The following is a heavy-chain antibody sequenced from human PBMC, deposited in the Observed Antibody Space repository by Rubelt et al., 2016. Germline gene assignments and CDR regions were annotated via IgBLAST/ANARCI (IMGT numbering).Heavy chain of an antibody. CDR3: ARPYDSSAYGGAFDI. Sequence: GRGLEWVSYISSSSSTIYYADSVKGRFTISRDNAKNSLYLQMNSLRDEDTAVYYCARPYDSSAYGGAFDIWGQGTMVTVSS. V-gene: IGHV3-48*02. J-gene: IGHJ3*02. D-gene: IGHD3-22*01. CDR2: ISSSSSTI.